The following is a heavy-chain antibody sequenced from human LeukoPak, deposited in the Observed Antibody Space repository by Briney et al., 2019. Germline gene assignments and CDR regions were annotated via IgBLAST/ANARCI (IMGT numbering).Heavy chain of an antibody. Sequence: GGSLRLSCAASGFTFSSYAMHWVRQAPGKGLEWVAVISYDGSNKYYADSVKGRFTISRDNSKNTLYLQMNSLRAEDTAVYYCARGLSPFDYWGQGTLVTVSS. D-gene: IGHD2-2*01. CDR3: ARGLSPFDY. J-gene: IGHJ4*02. V-gene: IGHV3-30*04. CDR1: GFTFSSYA. CDR2: ISYDGSNK.